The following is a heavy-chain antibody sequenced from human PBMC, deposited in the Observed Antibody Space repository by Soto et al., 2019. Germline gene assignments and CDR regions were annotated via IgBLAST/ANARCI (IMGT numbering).Heavy chain of an antibody. D-gene: IGHD3-3*01. V-gene: IGHV4-59*08. Sequence: SETLSLTCTVSCGSLSSYYWSWIRQPPGKGLEWIGYIYYAGSTTYNPSLKSRVTISLDTSKNQVSLELTSVTAADTAVYYCARLGGYYQALDSWGQGTLVTVSS. J-gene: IGHJ4*02. CDR1: CGSLSSYY. CDR2: IYYAGST. CDR3: ARLGGYYQALDS.